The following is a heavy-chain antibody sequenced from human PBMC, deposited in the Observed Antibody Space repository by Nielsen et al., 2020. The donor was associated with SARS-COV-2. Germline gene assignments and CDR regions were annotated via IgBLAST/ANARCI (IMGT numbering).Heavy chain of an antibody. CDR3: VRGLGSSSLEGSGWYYYGMDV. J-gene: IGHJ6*02. V-gene: IGHV6-1*01. Sequence: WIRQSPSRGLEWLGRTYYRSKWYNDYAESVKSRITVNPDTSKNQFSLQLNSVTPEDTAVYYCVRGLGSSSLEGSGWYYYGMDVWGQGTTVTVSS. CDR2: TYYRSKWYN. D-gene: IGHD6-13*01.